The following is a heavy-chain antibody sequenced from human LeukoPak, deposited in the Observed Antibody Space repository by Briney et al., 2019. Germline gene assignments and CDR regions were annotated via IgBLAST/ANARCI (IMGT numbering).Heavy chain of an antibody. CDR2: INFSGGST. J-gene: IGHJ5*02. V-gene: IGHV3-23*01. Sequence: GGSLRLSCAASGFTFGSYAMNWVRQAPGKGLEWVSGINFSGGSTYYADSVKGRFTISRGNSKNTLYLQMNSLRAEDTAVYYCVKGYMIRENWFDPWGQGTLVTVSS. D-gene: IGHD3-22*01. CDR3: VKGYMIRENWFDP. CDR1: GFTFGSYA.